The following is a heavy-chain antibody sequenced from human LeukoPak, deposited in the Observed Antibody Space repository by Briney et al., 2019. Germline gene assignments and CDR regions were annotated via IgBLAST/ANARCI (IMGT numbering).Heavy chain of an antibody. Sequence: GRSLRLSCAASGFTIIGYAMYWVRQAPGKGLEFVASISHDATARYTDSVKGRFTISRDTSKNTLYLQMNSLRAEDTAVYYCTRTGLGYSLANGLDFWGQGTLVTVSS. V-gene: IGHV3-30*04. CDR3: TRTGLGYSLANGLDF. CDR1: GFTIIGYA. J-gene: IGHJ4*02. CDR2: ISHDATA. D-gene: IGHD5-18*01.